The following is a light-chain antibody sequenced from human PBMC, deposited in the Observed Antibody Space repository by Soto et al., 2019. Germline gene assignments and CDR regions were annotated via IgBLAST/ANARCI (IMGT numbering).Light chain of an antibody. CDR3: QQYYTTHVT. Sequence: DIVMTQSPDSLAVSLGERATINCKSSQTVLYTSNYLAWYQQKPGQPPKLLIYWASTRESGVPDRFSGSGSGTDFPLTISSLQAEDVAVYYCQQYYTTHVTFGQGTKVEIK. CDR2: WAS. V-gene: IGKV4-1*01. J-gene: IGKJ1*01. CDR1: QTVLYTSNY.